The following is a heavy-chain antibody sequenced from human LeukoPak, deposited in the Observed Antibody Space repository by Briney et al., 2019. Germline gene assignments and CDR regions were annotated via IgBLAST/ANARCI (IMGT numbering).Heavy chain of an antibody. D-gene: IGHD3-16*02. CDR2: IYSGGST. CDR3: ARAAYVWGSYRPYYFDY. CDR1: GFTFSKYT. V-gene: IGHV3-66*01. J-gene: IGHJ4*02. Sequence: GGSLRLSCVASGFTFSKYTMNWVRQAPGKGLEWVSVIYSGGSTYYADSVKGRFTISRDNSKNTLYLQMNSLRAEDTAVYYRARAAYVWGSYRPYYFDYWGQGTLVTVSS.